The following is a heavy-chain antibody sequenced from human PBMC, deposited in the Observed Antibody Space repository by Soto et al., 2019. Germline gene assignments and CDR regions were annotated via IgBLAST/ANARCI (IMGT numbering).Heavy chain of an antibody. CDR3: THLGVPYYYYGMDV. CDR2: IIPIFGTA. CDR1: GGTFSSYA. D-gene: IGHD6-6*01. Sequence: SVKVSCKASGGTFSSYAISWVRQAPGQGLEWMGGIIPIFGTANYAQKFQGRVTITADESTSTAYMELSSLRSEDTAVYYCTHLGVPYYYYGMDVWGQGTTVTVSS. V-gene: IGHV1-69*13. J-gene: IGHJ6*02.